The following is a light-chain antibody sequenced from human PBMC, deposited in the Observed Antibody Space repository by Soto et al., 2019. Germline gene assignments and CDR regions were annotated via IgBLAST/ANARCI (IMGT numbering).Light chain of an antibody. J-gene: IGKJ2*01. CDR3: QQYGSSPLYP. CDR2: GAS. V-gene: IGKV3-20*01. Sequence: EIVLTQSPGTLSLSPGERATLSCRASQSVSSSYLAWYQQKPGQAPRLLIYGASSRATGSPDRFSGSGAGTDFTITISRLEPEDFAVYYCQQYGSSPLYPFGQGTKLEIK. CDR1: QSVSSSY.